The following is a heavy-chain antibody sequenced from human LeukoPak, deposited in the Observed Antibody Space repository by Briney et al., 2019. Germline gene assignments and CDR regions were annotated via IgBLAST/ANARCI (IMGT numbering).Heavy chain of an antibody. J-gene: IGHJ4*02. Sequence: SETLSLTCAVYGGSFSGYYWSWIRQPPGKGLEWIGEINHSGSTNYNPSLKSRVTISVDTSRNQFSLKLSSVTAADTAVYYCARRKVTRQYYFDYWGQGTLVTVSS. V-gene: IGHV4-34*01. CDR1: GGSFSGYY. CDR2: INHSGST. D-gene: IGHD4-17*01. CDR3: ARRKVTRQYYFDY.